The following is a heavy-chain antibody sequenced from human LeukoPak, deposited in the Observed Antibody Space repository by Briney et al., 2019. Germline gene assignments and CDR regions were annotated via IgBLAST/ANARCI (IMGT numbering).Heavy chain of an antibody. CDR1: GGSISSYY. J-gene: IGHJ4*02. CDR2: IYYSGST. D-gene: IGHD6-13*01. CDR3: ARHAYSSSWLGKIDY. V-gene: IGHV4-59*01. Sequence: SETLSLTCTVSGGSISSYYWSWIRQPPGKGLEWIGYIYYSGSTNYNPSLKSRVTISVATSKNQFSLKLSSVTAADTAVYYCARHAYSSSWLGKIDYWGQGTLVTVSS.